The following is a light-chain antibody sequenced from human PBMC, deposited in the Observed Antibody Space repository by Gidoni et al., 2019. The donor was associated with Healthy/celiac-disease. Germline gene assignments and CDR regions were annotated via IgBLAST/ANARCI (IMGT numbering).Light chain of an antibody. CDR3: QQYGSSPRYT. Sequence: ELVFTQSPGTLSFSPGERAPLSCRASQSVSSSYLAWYQQKPGQAPRLLIYGATSRATGIPDRFSGSGSGTDFTLTISRLEPEDFAVYYCQQYGSSPRYTFGQGTKLEIK. CDR2: GAT. CDR1: QSVSSSY. V-gene: IGKV3-20*01. J-gene: IGKJ2*01.